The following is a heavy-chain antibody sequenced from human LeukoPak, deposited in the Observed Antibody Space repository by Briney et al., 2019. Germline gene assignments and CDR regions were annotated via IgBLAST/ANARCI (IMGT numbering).Heavy chain of an antibody. V-gene: IGHV3-7*01. CDR2: INQDGSEK. J-gene: IGHJ4*02. Sequence: GGSLRLSCAVSGLIFRSYWMSWVRQAPGKGLEWVANINQDGSEKYFVDSVKGRSTISRDNAKNSLHLQMNTLRAEDTAVYYCARERDGRFFDYWGERTLVTVSS. CDR1: GLIFRSYW. D-gene: IGHD5-24*01. CDR3: ARERDGRFFDY.